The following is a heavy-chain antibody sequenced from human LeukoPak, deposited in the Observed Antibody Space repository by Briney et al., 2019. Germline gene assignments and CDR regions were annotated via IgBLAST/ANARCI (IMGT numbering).Heavy chain of an antibody. CDR2: IYHSGST. Sequence: SETLSLTCTVSGYSISSGYYWGWIRQPPGKGLEWIGSIYHSGSTYHNPSLKSRVTISVDTSKNQFSLKLSSVTAADTAVYYCARDFGINWFDPWGQGTLVTVSS. D-gene: IGHD3-10*01. CDR1: GYSISSGYY. J-gene: IGHJ5*02. V-gene: IGHV4-38-2*02. CDR3: ARDFGINWFDP.